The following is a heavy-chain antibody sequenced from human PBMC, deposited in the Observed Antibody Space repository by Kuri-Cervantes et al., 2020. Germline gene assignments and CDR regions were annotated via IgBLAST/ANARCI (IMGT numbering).Heavy chain of an antibody. D-gene: IGHD4-17*01. V-gene: IGHV3-48*03. CDR2: ISSSGSTI. CDR3: ARGGYGEQFDY. J-gene: IGHJ4*02. Sequence: SGAASGFTFSSYEMNWVRQAPGKGLEWVSYISSSGSTIYYADSVKGRFTISRDNAKNSLYLQMNSLRAEDTAVYYCARGGYGEQFDYWGQGTLVTVSS. CDR1: GFTFSSYE.